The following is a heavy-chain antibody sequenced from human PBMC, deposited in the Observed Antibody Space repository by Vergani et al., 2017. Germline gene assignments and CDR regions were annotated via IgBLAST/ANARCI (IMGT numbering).Heavy chain of an antibody. CDR2: IYTSGST. J-gene: IGHJ4*02. CDR1: GGSISSGSYY. D-gene: IGHD6-19*01. CDR3: ARAPLEWLSPSD. V-gene: IGHV4-61*02. Sequence: QVQLQESGPGLVKPSQTLSLTCTVSGGSISSGSYYWSWIRQPAGKGLEWIGRIYTSGSTNYNPSLKSRVTISVDTSKNQFSLKLSSVTAADTAVYYCARAPLEWLSPSDWGQGTLVTVSS.